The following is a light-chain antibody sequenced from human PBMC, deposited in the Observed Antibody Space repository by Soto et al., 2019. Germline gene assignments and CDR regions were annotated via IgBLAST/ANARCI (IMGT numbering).Light chain of an antibody. CDR1: SSDVGGYDY. V-gene: IGLV2-14*01. Sequence: SGLTQPASVSGSPGQSITMSCTGTSSDVGGYDYVSWYQLHPGKAPKLMVFEVSNRPSGVSYRFSGSKSGNTASLTISGLQAEDEADYFCSSYSISTAYLFGTGTKVTV. CDR2: EVS. J-gene: IGLJ1*01. CDR3: SSYSISTAYL.